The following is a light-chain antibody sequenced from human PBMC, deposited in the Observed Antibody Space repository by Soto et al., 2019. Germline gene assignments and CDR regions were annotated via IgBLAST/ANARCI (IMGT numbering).Light chain of an antibody. J-gene: IGKJ2*01. V-gene: IGKV3-11*01. CDR3: QQRDNWPRT. CDR1: QSVSSY. Sequence: EIVLTQSPATLSLSPGERATLSCRASQSVSSYLAWYQQKPGQAPRLLIYGASNRAAGIPARFSGSGSGTDFTPTISSLEPEVFAVYYCQQRDNWPRTFGQGTKLEIK. CDR2: GAS.